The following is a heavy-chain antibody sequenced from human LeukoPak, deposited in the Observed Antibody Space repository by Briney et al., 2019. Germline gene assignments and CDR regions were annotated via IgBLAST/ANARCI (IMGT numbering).Heavy chain of an antibody. J-gene: IGHJ4*02. Sequence: VRSLRLSCAASGVTFSNAWMSWVCQAPGKGLWWVSRIKIKTDGGTTDYAAPVKGRFTLSRDASQNTLYLQMSSLKTEDTAVYYCATVRDDFWSGYYTFGSWGPGTLVTVSS. V-gene: IGHV3-15*01. D-gene: IGHD3-3*01. CDR2: IKIKTDGGTT. CDR1: GVTFSNAW. CDR3: ATVRDDFWSGYYTFGS.